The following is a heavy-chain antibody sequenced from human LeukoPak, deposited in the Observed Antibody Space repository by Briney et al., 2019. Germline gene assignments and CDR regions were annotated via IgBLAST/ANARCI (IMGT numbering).Heavy chain of an antibody. V-gene: IGHV3-9*01. CDR2: ISWNSGSI. CDR3: AKDRGIVLAAGPTDAFDI. Sequence: GGSLRLSCAASGFTFDDYAMHWVRQAPGKGLEWVSGISWNSGSIGYADSVKGRLTISRDNAKNSLYLQMNSLRAEDTALYYCAKDRGIVLAAGPTDAFDIWGQGTMVTVSS. D-gene: IGHD3-3*02. CDR1: GFTFDDYA. J-gene: IGHJ3*02.